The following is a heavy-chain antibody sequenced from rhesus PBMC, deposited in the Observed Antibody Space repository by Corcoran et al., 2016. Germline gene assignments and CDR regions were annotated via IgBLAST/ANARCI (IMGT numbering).Heavy chain of an antibody. J-gene: IGHJ4*01. CDR3: ARRSWNNVDY. D-gene: IGHD1-20*01. CDR2: IYGSSTST. V-gene: IGHV4S10*01. Sequence: QVQLQESGPGVVKPSETLSLTCAVSGGSISDSYRWSWIRQPPGKGLEWIGYIYGSSTSTNYNPSLKSRVTMSKDTSKNQVSLKLSSVTAADTAVYYCARRSWNNVDYWGQGVLVTVSS. CDR1: GGSISDSYR.